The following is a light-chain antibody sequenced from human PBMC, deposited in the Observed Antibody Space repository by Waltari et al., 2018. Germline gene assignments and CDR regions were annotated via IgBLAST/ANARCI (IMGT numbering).Light chain of an antibody. J-gene: IGLJ3*02. CDR2: DNI. CDR1: SSNVGAGFD. CDR3: QSYDVSLSAWV. V-gene: IGLV1-40*01. Sequence: QSVLTQPPSVSGAPGQRVTISCTGSSSNVGAGFDLHWYQQLPGPAPKLLIYDNINRPSGVPARCSGSKSGTSASLAIAGLQAEDEAYYYCQSYDVSLSAWVFGGGTKVTVL.